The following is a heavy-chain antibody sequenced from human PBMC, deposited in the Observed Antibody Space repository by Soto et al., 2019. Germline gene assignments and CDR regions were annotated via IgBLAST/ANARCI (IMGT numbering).Heavy chain of an antibody. CDR2: IYYSGNT. Sequence: SETLSLTCTVSGASITRDGYYWSWLRQHPGKVLEWIGHIYYSGNTCYDLSLGSRLTIXXXXSXNXFXLXXXSVTXADTAFYYCARTVGSGSPDFDYWGQGTLVTVSS. CDR3: ARTVGSGSPDFDY. J-gene: IGHJ4*02. V-gene: IGHV4-31*03. CDR1: GASITRDGYY. D-gene: IGHD3-10*01.